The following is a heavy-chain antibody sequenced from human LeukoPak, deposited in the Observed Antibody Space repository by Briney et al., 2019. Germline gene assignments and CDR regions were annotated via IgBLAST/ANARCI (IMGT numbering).Heavy chain of an antibody. V-gene: IGHV3-33*01. CDR3: VRGNLRLPRSTPDC. Sequence: GGSLRLSCAASGFTFSSYGMHWVRQAPGKGLEWVAVIWYDGSNKYYADSVKGRFTISRDNAMNTLYLQMNSLRVEDTAVYYCVRGNLRLPRSTPDCWGQGTLVTVSS. D-gene: IGHD2-21*02. CDR1: GFTFSSYG. CDR2: IWYDGSNK. J-gene: IGHJ4*02.